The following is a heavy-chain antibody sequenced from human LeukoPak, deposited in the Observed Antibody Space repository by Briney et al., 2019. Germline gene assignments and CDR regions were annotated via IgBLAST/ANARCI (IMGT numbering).Heavy chain of an antibody. J-gene: IGHJ4*02. D-gene: IGHD6-13*01. CDR3: ARGPYSSSLEDY. V-gene: IGHV4-30-4*01. CDR2: IYYSGST. CDR1: GGSISSGDYY. Sequence: SETLSLTCTVSGGSISSGDYYWSWIRQPPGKGLEWIGYIYYSGSTYYNPSLKSRVTISVDTSKNQFSLKLSSVTAADTAVYYCARGPYSSSLEDYWGQGTLATVSS.